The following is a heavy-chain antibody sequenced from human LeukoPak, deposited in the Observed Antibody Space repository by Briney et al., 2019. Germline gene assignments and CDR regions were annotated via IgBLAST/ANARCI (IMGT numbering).Heavy chain of an antibody. CDR3: ARQGGSGGYNLLY. Sequence: GESLKISCQASGYTFTRSWIGWVRQVPGKGLEWMGIIYPGDSDTRYSPSFQGQVTISADKSISTAYLQWSSLKASDTAMYYCARQGGSGGYNLLYWGQGTLVTVSS. CDR1: GYTFTRSW. V-gene: IGHV5-51*01. CDR2: IYPGDSDT. D-gene: IGHD5-24*01. J-gene: IGHJ4*02.